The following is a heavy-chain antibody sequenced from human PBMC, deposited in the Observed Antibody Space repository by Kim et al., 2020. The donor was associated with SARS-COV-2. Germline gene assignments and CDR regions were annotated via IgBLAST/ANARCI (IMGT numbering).Heavy chain of an antibody. CDR2: T. CDR3: AKTGDYDYFDY. D-gene: IGHD4-17*01. V-gene: IGHV3-23*01. Sequence: TYYADSVKGRFTISRDNSKNTLYLQMNSLRAEDTAVYYCAKTGDYDYFDYWGQGTLVTVSS. J-gene: IGHJ4*02.